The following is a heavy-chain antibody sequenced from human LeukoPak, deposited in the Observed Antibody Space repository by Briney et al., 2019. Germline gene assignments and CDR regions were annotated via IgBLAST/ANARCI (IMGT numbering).Heavy chain of an antibody. CDR2: IGPDGSDK. CDR1: GFMFINSW. V-gene: IGHV3-7*01. CDR3: GRWGIAAALDR. D-gene: IGHD2-15*01. Sequence: PGGSLRLSCAASGFMFINSWMSGFRQAPGNGLKWVANIGPDGSDKYYVESVRGRFTISRDNAQNSLSLQMNSLRGDDSGVYYCGRWGIAAALDRWGQGTQVTVSS. J-gene: IGHJ5*02.